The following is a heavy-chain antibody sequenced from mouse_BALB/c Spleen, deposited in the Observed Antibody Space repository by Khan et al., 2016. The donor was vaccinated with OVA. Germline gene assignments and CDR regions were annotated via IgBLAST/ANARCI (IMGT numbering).Heavy chain of an antibody. D-gene: IGHD1-2*01. CDR1: GYTFTDFN. CDR3: ARSGYGSFAC. Sequence: VQLKQSGPELVKPGASVRISCKTSGYTFTDFNLDWVKQSHGKSPEWIGYIFPNNGGTGYNQKFKTKATLTVDSSSSTAYMELRSLTSEDTAACYCARSGYGSFACWGQGTLVTVSA. J-gene: IGHJ3*01. CDR2: IFPNNGGT. V-gene: IGHV1S29*02.